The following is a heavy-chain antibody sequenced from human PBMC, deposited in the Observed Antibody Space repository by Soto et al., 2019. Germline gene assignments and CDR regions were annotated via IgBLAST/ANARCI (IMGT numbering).Heavy chain of an antibody. J-gene: IGHJ6*02. Sequence: GASVKVSCKASGYTFTNYDFSWVRQAPGQGLEWMGWISGYNGNTKYAEKFQGRVTMTTDTSTSTAHMELRSLRSDDTAVYYRAREGQAPYYYYGMDVWGQGTAVTVS. V-gene: IGHV1-18*01. CDR3: AREGQAPYYYYGMDV. CDR1: GYTFTNYD. CDR2: ISGYNGNT.